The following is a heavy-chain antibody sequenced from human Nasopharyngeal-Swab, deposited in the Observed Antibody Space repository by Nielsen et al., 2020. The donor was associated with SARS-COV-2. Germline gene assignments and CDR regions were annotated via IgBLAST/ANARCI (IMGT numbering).Heavy chain of an antibody. J-gene: IGHJ5*02. V-gene: IGHV3-64*04. CDR1: GFTFSSYA. D-gene: IGHD3-10*01. Sequence: GESLKISCSASGFTFSSYAMHWVRQAPGKGLEYVSAISSNGGSTYYADSVKGRFTISRDNSKNTLYLQMNSLRAEDTAVYYCAKVGATMVRGVHNWFDPWGQGTLVTVSS. CDR3: AKVGATMVRGVHNWFDP. CDR2: ISSNGGST.